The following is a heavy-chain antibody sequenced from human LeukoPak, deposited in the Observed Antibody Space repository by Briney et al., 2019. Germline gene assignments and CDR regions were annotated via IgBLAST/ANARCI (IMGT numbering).Heavy chain of an antibody. Sequence: RSSQTLSLTCTVSGGSINSGDYYWSWIRQPPGKGLEWIGYIYYSGSTYYNPSLKSRVSISVHTSKNQFSLRLSSVTAADTAVYYCVVTAIQYDAFDIWGQGTMVTVSS. CDR1: GGSINSGDYY. D-gene: IGHD2-21*02. J-gene: IGHJ3*02. CDR2: IYYSGST. CDR3: VVTAIQYDAFDI. V-gene: IGHV4-30-4*01.